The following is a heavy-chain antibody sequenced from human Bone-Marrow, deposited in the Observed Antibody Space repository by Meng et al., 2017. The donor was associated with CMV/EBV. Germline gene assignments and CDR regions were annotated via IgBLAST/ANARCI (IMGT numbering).Heavy chain of an antibody. Sequence: GESLKISCAASGFTFSSYWMHWVRQAPGKGLVWVSRINSDGSSTSYADSVKGRFIISRDNAKNTLYLQMNSLRAEDTAVYYCARVRGSVRGVYYYYGMDVWGQGTTVTVSS. CDR3: ARVRGSVRGVYYYYGMDV. V-gene: IGHV3-74*01. CDR2: INSDGSST. J-gene: IGHJ6*02. CDR1: GFTFSSYW. D-gene: IGHD5/OR15-5a*01.